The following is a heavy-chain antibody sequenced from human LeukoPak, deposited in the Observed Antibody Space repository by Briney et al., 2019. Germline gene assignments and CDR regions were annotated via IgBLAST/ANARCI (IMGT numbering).Heavy chain of an antibody. CDR2: IYTDGST. Sequence: SETLSLTCTVSGGSISSYYWSWIRQPPGKGLEWIGYIYTDGSTNHNPSLKSRVTISVDTSKNQFSLKLSSVTAADTAVYYCARRLGVTTGPYYYYYMDVWGKGTTVTVSS. CDR1: GGSISSYY. D-gene: IGHD4-11*01. CDR3: ARRLGVTTGPYYYYYMDV. V-gene: IGHV4-4*09. J-gene: IGHJ6*03.